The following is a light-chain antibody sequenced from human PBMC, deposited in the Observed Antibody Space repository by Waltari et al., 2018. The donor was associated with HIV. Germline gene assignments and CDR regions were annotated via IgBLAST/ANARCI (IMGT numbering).Light chain of an antibody. CDR2: SNN. J-gene: IGLJ2*01. CDR3: GAWDDSLHGPL. Sequence: SVLTQPPSASGTPGQRVTIPCSGSNSHIRKNPVQSYQQLPGTAPKLLIYSNNQRPSGVPDRFSGSKSGTSGSLAISGLQSEDEADYYCGAWDDSLHGPLFGGGTKLTVL. CDR1: NSHIRKNP. V-gene: IGLV1-44*01.